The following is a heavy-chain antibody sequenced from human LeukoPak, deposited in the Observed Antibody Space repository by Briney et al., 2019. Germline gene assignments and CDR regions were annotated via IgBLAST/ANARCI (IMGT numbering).Heavy chain of an antibody. CDR3: ARDLYYYDSSGYYYPEGLDY. J-gene: IGHJ4*02. V-gene: IGHV1-46*01. Sequence: GASVKVSCKASGYTFTSNYIHWVRQAPGQGLEWMGMIYPRDGSTSYAQKFQGRVTVTRDTSTSTVHMELSSLRSEDTAVYYCARDLYYYDSSGYYYPEGLDYWGQGTLVTVSS. CDR2: IYPRDGST. CDR1: GYTFTSNY. D-gene: IGHD3-22*01.